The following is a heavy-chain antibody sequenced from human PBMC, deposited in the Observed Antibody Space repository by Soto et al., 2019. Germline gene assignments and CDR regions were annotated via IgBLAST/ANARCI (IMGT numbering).Heavy chain of an antibody. D-gene: IGHD5-18*01. Sequence: EVQLVESGGGLVQPGGSLRLSCEASGFTFGNYWMNWVRQTPGKGLEWVANIKPDGGEQYYVDSVKGRFTISRDNAKDSLYLQMSSLRGDDTAVYDCARGHSNSCDYWGQGTLVTVSS. J-gene: IGHJ4*02. CDR3: ARGHSNSCDY. CDR2: IKPDGGEQ. V-gene: IGHV3-7*04. CDR1: GFTFGNYW.